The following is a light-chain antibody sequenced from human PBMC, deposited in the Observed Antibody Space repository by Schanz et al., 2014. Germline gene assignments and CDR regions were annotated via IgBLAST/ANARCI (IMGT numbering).Light chain of an antibody. J-gene: IGKJ3*01. Sequence: EIVLTQSPGTLSLSPGQRATLSCRASQSVTSTYVAWYQQKPGQAPRLLIYGASSRASGIPDRFSGSGSGTEFTLTISRLQSEDFAVYFCQQYNNWPLTFGPGTKVDIK. CDR2: GAS. V-gene: IGKV3-20*01. CDR1: QSVTSTY. CDR3: QQYNNWPLT.